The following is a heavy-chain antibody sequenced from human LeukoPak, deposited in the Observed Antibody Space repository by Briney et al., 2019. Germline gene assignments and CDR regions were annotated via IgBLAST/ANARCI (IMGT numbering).Heavy chain of an antibody. Sequence: SGVSLRLSCSASGFTFSSYAMHWVRQAPGKGLEYVSAISSNGGSTYYADSVKGRFIISRDNSKNTLYLQMSSLRAEDTAVYYCVKDRMLRRNWFDPWGQGTLVTVSS. CDR3: VKDRMLRRNWFDP. J-gene: IGHJ5*02. CDR2: ISSNGGST. CDR1: GFTFSSYA. D-gene: IGHD3-16*01. V-gene: IGHV3-64D*06.